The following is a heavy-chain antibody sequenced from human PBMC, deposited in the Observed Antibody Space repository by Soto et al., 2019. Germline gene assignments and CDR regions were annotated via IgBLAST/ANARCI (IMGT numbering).Heavy chain of an antibody. CDR3: ARGISKYSSWYEPTHWFYA. D-gene: IGHD6-13*01. J-gene: IGHJ5*02. Sequence: SETLSLTCNVSGGPINSPDYYWTWIRQSPGKGLEWIGYLYFNGGTQYNPSLRTPISMSLDTSKKHFSLKMRSVTGADTAVYYCARGISKYSSWYEPTHWFYAWGEGALVTLSS. V-gene: IGHV4-30-4*01. CDR2: LYFNGGT. CDR1: GGPINSPDYY.